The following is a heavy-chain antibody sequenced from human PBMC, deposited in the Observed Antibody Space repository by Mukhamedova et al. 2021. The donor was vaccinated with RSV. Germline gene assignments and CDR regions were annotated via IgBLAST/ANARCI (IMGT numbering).Heavy chain of an antibody. D-gene: IGHD3-22*01. CDR3: ARDLHYYDSSGYYSLYYFDY. J-gene: IGHJ4*02. V-gene: IGHV3-7*01. Sequence: GSEKYYVDSVKGRFTISRDNAKNSLYLQMNSLRAEDTAVYYCARDLHYYDSSGYYSLYYFDYWGQGTLVTVSS. CDR2: GSEK.